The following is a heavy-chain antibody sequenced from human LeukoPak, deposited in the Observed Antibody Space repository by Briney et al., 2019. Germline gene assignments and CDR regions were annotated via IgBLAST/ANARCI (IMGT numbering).Heavy chain of an antibody. CDR2: IYHSGST. V-gene: IGHV4-38-2*01. D-gene: IGHD1-26*01. Sequence: PSETLSLTCAVSGYSIRSGYYWGWIRQPPGKGLEWIGSIYHSGSTYYNPSLKSRVTISVDTSKNQFSLKLSSVTAADTAVYYCARLSGSYYVNVNAFDIWGQGTMVTVSS. CDR1: GYSIRSGYY. J-gene: IGHJ3*02. CDR3: ARLSGSYYVNVNAFDI.